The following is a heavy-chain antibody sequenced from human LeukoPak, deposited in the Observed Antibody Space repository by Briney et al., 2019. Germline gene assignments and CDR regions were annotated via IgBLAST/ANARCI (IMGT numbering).Heavy chain of an antibody. Sequence: GGSLRLSCAASGFTFSSYAMSWVRQAPGKGLKWVSAISGSGGSTYYADSVKGRFTISRDNSKNTLYLQMNGLRAEDTAVYYCAKERGYCSSTSCSPFDYWGQGTLVTVSS. CDR1: GFTFSSYA. CDR3: AKERGYCSSTSCSPFDY. V-gene: IGHV3-23*01. J-gene: IGHJ4*02. CDR2: ISGSGGST. D-gene: IGHD2-2*01.